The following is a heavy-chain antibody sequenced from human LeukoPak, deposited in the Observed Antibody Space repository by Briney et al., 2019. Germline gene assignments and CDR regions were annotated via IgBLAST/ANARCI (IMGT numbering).Heavy chain of an antibody. D-gene: IGHD2-15*01. CDR2: ISSSSSYI. Sequence: GGSLRLSCAASGFTFSSYSMNWVRQAPGKGLEWVSSISSSSSYIYYADSVKGRFTISRDNAKNSLYLQMNSLRAEDTAVYYCARGTRCSGGSCYSPWGQGTLVTVSS. CDR3: ARGTRCSGGSCYSP. CDR1: GFTFSSYS. J-gene: IGHJ5*02. V-gene: IGHV3-21*01.